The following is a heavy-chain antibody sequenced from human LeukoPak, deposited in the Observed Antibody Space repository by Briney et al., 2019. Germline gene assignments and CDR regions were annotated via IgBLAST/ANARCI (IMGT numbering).Heavy chain of an antibody. Sequence: ASVKVSCKASGGTFSSYAISWVRQALGQGLEWMGGIIPIFGTANYAQKFQGRVTITTDESTSTAYMELSSLRSEDTAVYYCAVDGYNFGPYLDYWGQGTLVTVSS. J-gene: IGHJ4*02. CDR3: AVDGYNFGPYLDY. V-gene: IGHV1-69*05. D-gene: IGHD5-24*01. CDR2: IIPIFGTA. CDR1: GGTFSSYA.